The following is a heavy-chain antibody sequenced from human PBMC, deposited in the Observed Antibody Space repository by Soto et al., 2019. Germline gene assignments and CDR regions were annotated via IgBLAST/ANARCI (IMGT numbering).Heavy chain of an antibody. D-gene: IGHD6-19*01. CDR2: IYSAGST. V-gene: IGHV3-66*01. CDR3: ARAASNGWSDY. Sequence: GGSLRLSCAASGFTVNSHYMSWVRQAPGKGLEWVSVIYSAGSTYYADSVKGRFTISRDISKNTLYLQMSNLGPEDTAVYYCARAASNGWSDYWGQGTLVTVSS. CDR1: GFTVNSHY. J-gene: IGHJ4*02.